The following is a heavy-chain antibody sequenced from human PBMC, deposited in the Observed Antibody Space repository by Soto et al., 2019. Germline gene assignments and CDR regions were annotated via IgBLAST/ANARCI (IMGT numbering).Heavy chain of an antibody. V-gene: IGHV1-18*01. J-gene: IGHJ5*02. CDR2: ISAYNGNT. CDR1: GYTFTSYG. D-gene: IGHD3-10*01. CDR3: ARDKIRSWGGQSRTLLWFDP. Sequence: QVQLVQSGAEVKKPGASVKVSCKASGYTFTSYGISWVRQAPGQGLEWMGWISAYNGNTNYAQKLQGRVTMTTDTSTSTAYMELRSLRSDDTAVYYCARDKIRSWGGQSRTLLWFDPWGQGTLVTVSS.